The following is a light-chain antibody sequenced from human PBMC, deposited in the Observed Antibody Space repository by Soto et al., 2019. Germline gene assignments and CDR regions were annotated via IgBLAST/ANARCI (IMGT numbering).Light chain of an antibody. Sequence: DIVMTQSPDSLAASLGLRGTTDCKCSRSVLYKSNNKNHLAWYQQKPGQPPQLIIYWASTRESGVPERFSGSGSGTDFTLTISSLEAEDVAFYWCQQYFDVPFTFGGGTKVDIK. CDR1: RSVLYKSNNKNH. CDR2: WAS. J-gene: IGKJ4*01. CDR3: QQYFDVPFT. V-gene: IGKV4-1*01.